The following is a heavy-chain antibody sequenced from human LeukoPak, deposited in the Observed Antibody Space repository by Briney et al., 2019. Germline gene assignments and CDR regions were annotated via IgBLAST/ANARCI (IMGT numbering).Heavy chain of an antibody. Sequence: SQTLSLTCSVSGGSINSYYCTWIRQSPGKGPEWIGHIYYSGSTYYNPSLESRVTISVDPSKTQFSLRLSSVTAADTAVYYCARVVAAYYGLDAWGQGTTVTVSS. D-gene: IGHD6-13*01. V-gene: IGHV4-59*01. CDR2: IYYSGST. CDR3: ARVVAAYYGLDA. J-gene: IGHJ6*02. CDR1: GGSINSYY.